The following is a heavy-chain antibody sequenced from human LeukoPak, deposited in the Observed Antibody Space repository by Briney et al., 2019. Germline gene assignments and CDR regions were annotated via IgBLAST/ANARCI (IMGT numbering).Heavy chain of an antibody. CDR2: IIPIFGTA. V-gene: IGHV1-69*01. CDR1: GGTFSSYA. J-gene: IGHJ5*02. Sequence: SVKVSCKASGGTFSSYAISWVRQAPGQGLEWMGGIIPIFGTANYAQKFQGRVTITADESTSTAYMELSSLRSEDTAVYYCARAAYYDFWSGFLNWFDPWGQGTLVTVSS. CDR3: ARAAYYDFWSGFLNWFDP. D-gene: IGHD3-3*01.